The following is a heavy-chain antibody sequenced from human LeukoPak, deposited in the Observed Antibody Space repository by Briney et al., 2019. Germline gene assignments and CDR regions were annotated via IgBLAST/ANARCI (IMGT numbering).Heavy chain of an antibody. J-gene: IGHJ6*03. V-gene: IGHV1-69*05. Sequence: SVKVSCKASGGAFSSYAITWVRQAPGQGLEWIGGIIPVFQTPNYAQNFRGRVTITTDESTRTAYMELSSLRSEDTAIYYCARDTTLSRVITTTTTYHYFYYIDVWGKGTTVTISS. CDR1: GGAFSSYA. CDR2: IIPVFQTP. CDR3: ARDTTLSRVITTTTTYHYFYYIDV. D-gene: IGHD3-22*01.